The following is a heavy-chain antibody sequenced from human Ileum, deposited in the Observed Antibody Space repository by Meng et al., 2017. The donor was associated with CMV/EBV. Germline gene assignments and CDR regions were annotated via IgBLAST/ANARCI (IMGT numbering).Heavy chain of an antibody. Sequence: GESLKISCEASGFTFSTSWMHWIRQVPGKGLEWVAILTPVGRDTYYVDSVKGRFTISRDNAKDSLYLQMNSLRAEDTALYYCARVPRSDLAYWGQGTLVTVSS. J-gene: IGHJ4*02. V-gene: IGHV3-7*01. CDR2: LTPVGRDT. CDR1: GFTFSTSW. CDR3: ARVPRSDLAY.